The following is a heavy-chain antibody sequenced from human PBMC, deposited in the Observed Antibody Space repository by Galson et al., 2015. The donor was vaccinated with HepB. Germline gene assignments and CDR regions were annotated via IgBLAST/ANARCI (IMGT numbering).Heavy chain of an antibody. CDR2: IYSGGST. D-gene: IGHD2-15*01. V-gene: IGHV3-53*01. Sequence: SLRLSCAASGFTVSSNYMSWVRQAPGKGLEWVSVIYSGGSTYYADSVKGRFTISRDNSKNTLYLQMNSLRAEDTAVYYCAGVGCSGGSCYFDYWGQGTLVTVSS. CDR3: AGVGCSGGSCYFDY. J-gene: IGHJ4*02. CDR1: GFTVSSNY.